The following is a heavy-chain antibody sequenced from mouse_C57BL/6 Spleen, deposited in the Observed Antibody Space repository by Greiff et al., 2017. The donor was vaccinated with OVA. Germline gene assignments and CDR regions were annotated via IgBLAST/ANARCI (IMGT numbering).Heavy chain of an antibody. Sequence: VHLVESGPGLVAPSQSLSITCTVSGFSLTSYGVHWVRQPPGKGLEWLVVIWSDGSTTYNSALKSRLSISKDNSKSQVFLKMNSLQTDDTAMYYCARNPINYYGSSYDYAMDYWGQGTSVTVSS. CDR1: GFSLTSYG. CDR2: IWSDGST. J-gene: IGHJ4*01. CDR3: ARNPINYYGSSYDYAMDY. D-gene: IGHD1-1*01. V-gene: IGHV2-6*02.